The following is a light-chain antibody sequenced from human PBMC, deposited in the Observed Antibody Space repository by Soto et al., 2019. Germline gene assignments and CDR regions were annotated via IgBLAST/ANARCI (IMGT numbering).Light chain of an antibody. CDR1: NSDVGGFNY. V-gene: IGLV2-14*01. Sequence: QSVLTQPASVSGSPGQSITISCTGTNSDVGGFNYVSWYQQHPGKAPQLMIYEVTNRPSGVSNRFSGSKSGNTASLTISGLQAEDEADYYCSSYTSSSSVAFGGGTQLTVL. CDR3: SSYTSSSSVA. J-gene: IGLJ2*01. CDR2: EVT.